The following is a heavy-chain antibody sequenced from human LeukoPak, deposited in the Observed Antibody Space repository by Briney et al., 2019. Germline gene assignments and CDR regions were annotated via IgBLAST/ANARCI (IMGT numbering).Heavy chain of an antibody. CDR3: AKDLLGYYYDSSGYGAFDY. Sequence: GGSLRLSCAASGFTFSSYAMSWVRQAPGKGLEWVLAISGSGGSTYYADSVKGRFTISRDNSKNTLYLQMNSLRAEDTAVYYCAKDLLGYYYDSSGYGAFDYWGQGTLVTVSS. CDR1: GFTFSSYA. CDR2: ISGSGGST. V-gene: IGHV3-23*01. J-gene: IGHJ4*02. D-gene: IGHD3-22*01.